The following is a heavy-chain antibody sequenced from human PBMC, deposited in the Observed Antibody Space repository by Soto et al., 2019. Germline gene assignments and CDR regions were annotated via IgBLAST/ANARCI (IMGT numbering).Heavy chain of an antibody. CDR2: INVANGDT. J-gene: IGHJ4*02. V-gene: IGHV1-3*01. Sequence: QVQLVQSGAEVKKPGASVKVCCKASGYTSTAYPMHWVRQAPGQRLEWMGWINVANGDTGYSQKFQGRVTVTRDTSASTVYMELSSLTSEDTAVYYCARKDYYGAGIYYFDHWGQGTLVTVSS. CDR3: ARKDYYGAGIYYFDH. CDR1: GYTSTAYP. D-gene: IGHD3-10*01.